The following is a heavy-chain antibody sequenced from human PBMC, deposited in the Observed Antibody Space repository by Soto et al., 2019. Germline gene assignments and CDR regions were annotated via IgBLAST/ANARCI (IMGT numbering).Heavy chain of an antibody. V-gene: IGHV3-30*18. D-gene: IGHD3-3*01. Sequence: GGSLRLSCAASGFTFSSYGMHWVRQAPGKGLEWVAVISYDGSNKYYADSVKGRFTISRDNSKNTLYLQMNSLRAEDTAVYYCAKDLRGQLNYDFWSGPVHYYGMDVWGQGTTVTVSS. CDR2: ISYDGSNK. CDR1: GFTFSSYG. J-gene: IGHJ6*02. CDR3: AKDLRGQLNYDFWSGPVHYYGMDV.